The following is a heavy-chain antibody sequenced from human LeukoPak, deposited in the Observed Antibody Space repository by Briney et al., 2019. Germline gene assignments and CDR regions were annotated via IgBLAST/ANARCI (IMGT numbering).Heavy chain of an antibody. CDR3: VCSIDY. CDR1: GFSFSTYS. CDR2: INSDGSST. J-gene: IGHJ4*02. D-gene: IGHD2-2*01. Sequence: GGSLRLSCVASGFSFSTYSMTWVRQAPGKELVWVSRINSDGSSTNYADSVKGRFTISRDNAQNTLYLQMNSLRAEDTAVYYCVCSIDYWGQGTLVTVSP. V-gene: IGHV3-74*01.